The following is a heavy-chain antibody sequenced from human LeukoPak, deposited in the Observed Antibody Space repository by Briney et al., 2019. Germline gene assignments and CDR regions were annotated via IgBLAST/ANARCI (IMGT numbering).Heavy chain of an antibody. Sequence: GGSLSLSCAASGFTFSDYYMTWFRQAPGKGLEWVSYISGGSSYTNFADSVKGRFTISRDNSKNTLYLQMNSLRAEDTAVYYCARGWGDPFDIWGQGTIVTVSS. D-gene: IGHD3-16*01. CDR1: GFTFSDYY. CDR2: ISGGSSYT. J-gene: IGHJ3*02. CDR3: ARGWGDPFDI. V-gene: IGHV3-11*06.